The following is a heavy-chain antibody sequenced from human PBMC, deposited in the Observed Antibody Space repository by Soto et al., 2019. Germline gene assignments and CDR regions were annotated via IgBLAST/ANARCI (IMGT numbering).Heavy chain of an antibody. CDR1: GYTFTGYA. CDR3: ARGIEQWLNFYYYGMDV. D-gene: IGHD6-19*01. Sequence: ASVKVSCKASGYTFTGYAMHWVRQAPGQRLEWMGWINAGNGNTKYSQKFQGRVTITRDTSASTAYMELSSLRSEDTAVYYCARGIEQWLNFYYYGMDVWGQGTTVTVSS. V-gene: IGHV1-3*01. CDR2: INAGNGNT. J-gene: IGHJ6*02.